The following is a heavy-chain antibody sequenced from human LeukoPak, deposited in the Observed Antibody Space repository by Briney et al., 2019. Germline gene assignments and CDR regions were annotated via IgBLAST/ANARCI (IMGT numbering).Heavy chain of an antibody. V-gene: IGHV3-21*01. Sequence: VSSISSSSSYIYYADSVKGRFTISRDNAKNSLYLQMNSLRAEDTAVYYCARELSTSCLDVWGKGTTVTVSS. J-gene: IGHJ6*04. CDR3: ARELSTSCLDV. CDR2: ISSSSSYI. D-gene: IGHD2-2*01.